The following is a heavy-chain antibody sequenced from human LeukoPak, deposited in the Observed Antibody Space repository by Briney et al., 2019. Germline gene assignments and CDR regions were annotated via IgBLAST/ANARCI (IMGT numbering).Heavy chain of an antibody. J-gene: IGHJ3*02. CDR1: GGSISSYY. CDR3: ARDGAGIAAADAFDI. CDR2: IYYSGGT. D-gene: IGHD6-13*01. V-gene: IGHV4-59*01. Sequence: SETLSLTCTVSGGSISSYYWSWIRQPPGKGLEWIGYIYYSGGTNYNPSLKSRVTISVDTSKNQFSLKLSSVTAADTAVYYCARDGAGIAAADAFDIWGQGTMVTVSS.